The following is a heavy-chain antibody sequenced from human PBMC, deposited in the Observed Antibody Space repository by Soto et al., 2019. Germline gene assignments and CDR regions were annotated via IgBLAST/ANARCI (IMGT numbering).Heavy chain of an antibody. D-gene: IGHD6-6*01. CDR2: ISSSSSYI. V-gene: IGHV3-21*01. CDR1: GFTFSSYS. CDR3: ARVGYSSSPGKRRNWFDP. Sequence: GGSLRLSCAASGFTFSSYSMNWVRQAPGKGLEWVSSISSSSSYIYYADSVKGRFTISRDNAKNSLYLQMNSLRAEDTAVYYCARVGYSSSPGKRRNWFDPWGQGTLVTVSS. J-gene: IGHJ5*02.